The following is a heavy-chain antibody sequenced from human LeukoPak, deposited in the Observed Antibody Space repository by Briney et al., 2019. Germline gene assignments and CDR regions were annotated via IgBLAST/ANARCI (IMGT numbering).Heavy chain of an antibody. CDR1: GYSFTSYW. D-gene: IGHD2-2*01. V-gene: IGHV5-51*01. CDR2: IYLGGSDT. Sequence: GESLKISCKGSGYSFTSYWIGWVRQMSGKGLEWMGIIYLGGSDTTYSPSFQGQVTISADKSISTAYLQWSSLKASDTAMYYCVRRDGYCSSTSCYADYYYGMDVWGQGTTVTVSS. CDR3: VRRDGYCSSTSCYADYYYGMDV. J-gene: IGHJ6*02.